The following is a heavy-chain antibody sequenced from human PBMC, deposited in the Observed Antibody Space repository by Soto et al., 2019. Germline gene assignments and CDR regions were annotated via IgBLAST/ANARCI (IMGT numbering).Heavy chain of an antibody. CDR3: ARDREGIAAAGS. V-gene: IGHV1-69*08. CDR2: IIPILGIA. D-gene: IGHD6-13*01. CDR1: GGTFSSYT. Sequence: QVQLVQSGAEVKKPGSSVKVSCKASGGTFSSYTISWVRQAPGQGLEWMGRIIPILGIANYAQKFQGRVTIXAXXSTSTAYMELSSLRSEDTAVYYCARDREGIAAAGSWGQGTLVTVSS. J-gene: IGHJ5*02.